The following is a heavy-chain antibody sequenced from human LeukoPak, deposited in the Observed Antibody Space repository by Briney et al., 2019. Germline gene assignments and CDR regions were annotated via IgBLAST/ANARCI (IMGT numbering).Heavy chain of an antibody. V-gene: IGHV4-39*01. J-gene: IGHJ6*03. Sequence: PSETLSLTCTVSGGSISSSSYYWGWIRQPPGKGLEWIGSIYYSGSTYYNPSLKSRVTISVDTSKNQFSLKLSSVTAADTAVYYCARCRGSSPFYYYMDVWGKGTTVTVSS. CDR2: IYYSGST. CDR1: GGSISSSSYY. CDR3: ARCRGSSPFYYYMDV. D-gene: IGHD1-26*01.